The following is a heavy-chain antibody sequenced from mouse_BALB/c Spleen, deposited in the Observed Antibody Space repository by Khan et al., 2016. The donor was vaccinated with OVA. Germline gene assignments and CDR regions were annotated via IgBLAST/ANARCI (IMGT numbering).Heavy chain of an antibody. CDR1: GFTFSDYG. V-gene: IGHV5-15*02. J-gene: IGHJ3*01. Sequence: EVELVESGGGLVQPGGSRKLSCAASGFTFSDYGMAWVRQAPGKGPEWVAFVSSLAYNFYYADTVTGRFTISRENAKNTLYLERSSLRSEDTAMXYCARGGKGGFAYWGQGTLVTVSA. CDR3: ARGGKGGFAY. CDR2: VSSLAYNF.